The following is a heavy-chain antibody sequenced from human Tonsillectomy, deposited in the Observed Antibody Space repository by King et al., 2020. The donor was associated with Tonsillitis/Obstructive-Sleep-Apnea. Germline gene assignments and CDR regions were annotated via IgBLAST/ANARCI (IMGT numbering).Heavy chain of an antibody. CDR3: ASQTSSGYCSGGSCYTFFDY. Sequence: VQLVESGGGLVQPGGSLRLSCAASGFTVSSNYMSWVRQAPGKGLEWVSVIYSGGSTYYADSVKGRFTISRDNSKNTLYLQMNSLRAEDTAGYYCASQTSSGYCSGGSCYTFFDYWGQGTLVTVSS. CDR1: GFTVSSNY. CDR2: IYSGGST. J-gene: IGHJ4*02. D-gene: IGHD2-15*01. V-gene: IGHV3-66*04.